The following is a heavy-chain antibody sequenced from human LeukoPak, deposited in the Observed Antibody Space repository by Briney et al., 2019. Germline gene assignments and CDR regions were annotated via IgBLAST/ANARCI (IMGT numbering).Heavy chain of an antibody. D-gene: IGHD3-22*01. CDR1: GGSINSGSYS. Sequence: SETLSLTCTVSGGSINSGSYSWTWIRQPAGKGLEWIGRIYISGSTNYTPSLKSRVTISVDTSKNQFSLKLSSVTAADTAVYYWARADRSAYFGNVVAFDIWGQGTMVTVSS. V-gene: IGHV4-61*02. CDR2: IYISGST. J-gene: IGHJ3*02. CDR3: ARADRSAYFGNVVAFDI.